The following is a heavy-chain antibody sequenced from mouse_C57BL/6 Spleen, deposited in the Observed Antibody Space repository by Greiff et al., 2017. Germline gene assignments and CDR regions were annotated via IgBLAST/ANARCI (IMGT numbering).Heavy chain of an antibody. CDR1: GFTFSSYG. J-gene: IGHJ2*01. CDR2: ISSGGSYT. V-gene: IGHV5-6*02. CDR3: ASITTVGSDFDY. Sequence: DVMLVESGGDLVKPGGSLKLSCAASGFTFSSYGMSWVRQTPDKRLEWVATISSGGSYTYYPDSVKGRFTISRDNAKNTLYLQMSSLKSEDTAMYYCASITTVGSDFDYWGQGTTLTVSS. D-gene: IGHD1-1*01.